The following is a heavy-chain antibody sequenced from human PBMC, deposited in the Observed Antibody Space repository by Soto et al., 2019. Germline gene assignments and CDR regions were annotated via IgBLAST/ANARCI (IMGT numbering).Heavy chain of an antibody. J-gene: IGHJ4*02. CDR2: IYYRGTT. Sequence: QVQLQVSGPGLEKPSQTLSLTCTLSGASITSSGYYWSWIRLHPGEGLEWIGYIYYRGTTYYNPSLKSPVTISTDTSKKEFSLTLTSVTAADTAVYYCARATESHYFDYWGRGILVTVTS. CDR3: ARATESHYFDY. CDR1: GASITSSGYY. V-gene: IGHV4-31*01.